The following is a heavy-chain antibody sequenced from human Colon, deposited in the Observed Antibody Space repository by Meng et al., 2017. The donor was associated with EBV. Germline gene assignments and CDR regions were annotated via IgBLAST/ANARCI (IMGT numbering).Heavy chain of an antibody. CDR3: ARGNAYNAPSFDY. V-gene: IGHV4-4*02. J-gene: IGHJ4*02. Sequence: QQQGSGPGRVGPSGTLSFTAVVSGASISSNNWWSWVRQLPGKGLGWIGEIYHGGNTNYNPSLKSRVTISVDRSNDQFSLSLCSVTAADTAVYYCARGNAYNAPSFDYWGQGTLVTVSS. CDR2: IYHGGNT. D-gene: IGHD5-24*01. CDR1: GASISSNNW.